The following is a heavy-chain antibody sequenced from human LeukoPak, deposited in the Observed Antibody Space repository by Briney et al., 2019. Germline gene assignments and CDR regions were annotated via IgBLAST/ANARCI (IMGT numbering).Heavy chain of an antibody. CDR1: GGSISSYY. V-gene: IGHV4-59*08. CDR2: IYYSGST. D-gene: IGHD6-13*01. J-gene: IGHJ4*02. Sequence: SETLSLTCTVSGGSISSYYWSWIRQPPGKGLEGIGYIYYSGSTNYNPSLKSRVTISVDTSKNQFSLKLSSVTAADTAVYYCARHFKGSWYPAVDYWGQGTLVTVSS. CDR3: ARHFKGSWYPAVDY.